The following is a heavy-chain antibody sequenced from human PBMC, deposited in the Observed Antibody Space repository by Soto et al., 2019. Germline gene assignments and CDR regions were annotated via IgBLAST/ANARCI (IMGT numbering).Heavy chain of an antibody. CDR2: IIPILGIA. J-gene: IGHJ3*02. D-gene: IGHD3-10*01. Sequence: QVQLVQSGAEVKKPGSSVKVSCKASGGTFSSYTISWVRQAPGQGLEWMGRIIPILGIANYAQKLQGRVTITADKSTSTAYMELSSLRSEDTAVYYCARVRYYGSGSNRGAFDIWGQGTMVTVSS. CDR3: ARVRYYGSGSNRGAFDI. CDR1: GGTFSSYT. V-gene: IGHV1-69*02.